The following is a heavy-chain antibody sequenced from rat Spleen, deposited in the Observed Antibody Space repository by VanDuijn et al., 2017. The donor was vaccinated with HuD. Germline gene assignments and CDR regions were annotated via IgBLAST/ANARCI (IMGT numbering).Heavy chain of an antibody. Sequence: EVQLVETGGDLVQPGRSLKLSCAASGFTFTDYYMAWVRQAPTKGLEWVASINTGGGNPYYRDSVKGRFTISRDNAKNTQYLQMDSLRSEDTATYYCARGADTMGTQDFDYWGQGVMVTVSS. CDR2: INTGGGNP. CDR1: GFTFTDYY. CDR3: ARGADTMGTQDFDY. V-gene: IGHV5S13*01. D-gene: IGHD1-7*01. J-gene: IGHJ2*01.